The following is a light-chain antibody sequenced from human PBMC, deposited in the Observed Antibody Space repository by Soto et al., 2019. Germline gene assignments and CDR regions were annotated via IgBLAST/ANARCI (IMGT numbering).Light chain of an antibody. Sequence: QSVLTQPPSASGTPGQRVTISCSGTSSDVGGYNYVSWYQQHPGKAPKLMIYDVSKRPSGVPDRFSGSKSGNTASLTISGLQAEDEADYYCCSYAGSYTEVFGTGTKLTVL. V-gene: IGLV2-11*01. J-gene: IGLJ1*01. CDR1: SSDVGGYNY. CDR2: DVS. CDR3: CSYAGSYTEV.